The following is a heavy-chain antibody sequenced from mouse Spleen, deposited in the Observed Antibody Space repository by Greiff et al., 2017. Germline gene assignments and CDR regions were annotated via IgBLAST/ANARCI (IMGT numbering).Heavy chain of an antibody. D-gene: IGHD1-1*01. CDR1: GFSLTSYG. V-gene: IGHV2-5*01. Sequence: QVQLQQSGPGLVQPSQSLSITCTVSGFSLTSYGVHWVRQSPGKGLEWLGVIWRGGSTDYNAAFMSRLSITKDNSKSQVFFKMNSLQADDTAIYYCAKKSPGSSYAMDYWGQGTSVTVSS. CDR2: IWRGGST. J-gene: IGHJ4*01. CDR3: AKKSPGSSYAMDY.